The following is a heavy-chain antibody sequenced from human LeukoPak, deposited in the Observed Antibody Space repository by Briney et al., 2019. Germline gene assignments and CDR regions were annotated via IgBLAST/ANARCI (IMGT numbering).Heavy chain of an antibody. CDR3: AGVVRYDSSDPSLDY. D-gene: IGHD3-22*01. CDR1: GFTFSSYA. J-gene: IGHJ4*02. Sequence: GGSLRLSCAASGFTFSSYAMSWVRQAPGKGGEGVSAISGSGGSTYYADSVKGRFTISRDNAKNTLYLQMNSLRAEDTAVYYCAGVVRYDSSDPSLDYWGQGTLVTVSS. V-gene: IGHV3-23*01. CDR2: ISGSGGST.